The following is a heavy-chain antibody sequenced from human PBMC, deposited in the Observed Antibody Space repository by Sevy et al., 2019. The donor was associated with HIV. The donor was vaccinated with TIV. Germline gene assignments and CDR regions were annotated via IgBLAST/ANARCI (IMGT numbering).Heavy chain of an antibody. D-gene: IGHD2-2*01. CDR1: GYTFPTYN. J-gene: IGHJ4*02. V-gene: IGHV1-18*01. Sequence: ASVKVSCKASGYTFPTYNIVWVRQAPGQGLEWLAWMSPDNGNKNYAQRVQGRVTMTTYTFTDTAFLELRSLKFDDTAAYYCARGSSSWYDYWGQGTLVTVSS. CDR3: ARGSSSWYDY. CDR2: MSPDNGNK.